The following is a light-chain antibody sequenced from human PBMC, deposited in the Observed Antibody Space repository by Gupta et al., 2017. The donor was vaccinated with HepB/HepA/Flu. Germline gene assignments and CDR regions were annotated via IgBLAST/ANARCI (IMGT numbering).Light chain of an antibody. CDR3: QQQDSSPWT. V-gene: IGKV1-5*03. CDR1: QNVNSW. Sequence: DIQMTQSPSTLSSSVGDRVTLTCRASQNVNSWLAWYQQKPGKAPKLLIYKASGLQSGVPSRFSGSGFETEFTLTISNRQPDDFAIYYCQQQDSSPWTFGQGTXVE. J-gene: IGKJ1*01. CDR2: KAS.